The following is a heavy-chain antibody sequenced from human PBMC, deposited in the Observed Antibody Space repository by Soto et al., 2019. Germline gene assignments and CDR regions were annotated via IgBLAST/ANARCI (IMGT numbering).Heavy chain of an antibody. CDR1: GYTFTSYG. Sequence: QVQLVQSGAEVKKPGASVKVSCKASGYTFTSYGISWVRQAPGQGLEWMGWISAYNRNTNYAQKLQGRVTMTTDTSTSTAYMELRSLRSDDTAVYYCARDQLTVTTGGYYYYGMDVWGQGTTVTVSS. CDR2: ISAYNRNT. V-gene: IGHV1-18*01. D-gene: IGHD4-17*01. J-gene: IGHJ6*02. CDR3: ARDQLTVTTGGYYYYGMDV.